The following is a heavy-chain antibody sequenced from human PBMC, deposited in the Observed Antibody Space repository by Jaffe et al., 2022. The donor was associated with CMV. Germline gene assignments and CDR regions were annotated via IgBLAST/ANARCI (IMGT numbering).Heavy chain of an antibody. CDR3: ARYGAVAGTVDY. Sequence: QVQLQESGPGLVKPSETLSLTCTVSGGSISSYYWSWIRQPPGKGLEWIGYIYYSGSTNYNPSLKSRVTISVDTSKNQFSLKLSSVTAADTAVYYCARYGAVAGTVDYWGQGTLVTVSS. D-gene: IGHD6-19*01. J-gene: IGHJ4*02. CDR2: IYYSGST. CDR1: GGSISSYY. V-gene: IGHV4-59*01.